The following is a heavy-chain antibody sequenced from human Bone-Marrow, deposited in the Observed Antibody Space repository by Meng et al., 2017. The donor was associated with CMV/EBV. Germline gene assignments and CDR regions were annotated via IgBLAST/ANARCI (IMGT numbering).Heavy chain of an antibody. CDR2: ISAYNGHT. V-gene: IGHV1-18*01. D-gene: IGHD2-2*01. CDR3: ARDRFRPHCSSTSCYRLEWFDP. J-gene: IGHJ5*02. CDR1: GYTFTTYA. Sequence: ASVKVSCKASGYTFTTYAISWVRQAPGQGLEWMGWISAYNGHTDYAQKLQGRVTMTTDTSTSTAYMELRSLRSDDTAVYYCARDRFRPHCSSTSCYRLEWFDPWGQGTLVTVSS.